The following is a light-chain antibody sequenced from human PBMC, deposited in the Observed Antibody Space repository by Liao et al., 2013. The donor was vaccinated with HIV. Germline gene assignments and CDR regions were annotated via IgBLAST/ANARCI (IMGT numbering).Light chain of an antibody. V-gene: IGLV3-1*01. CDR1: KLGDKY. J-gene: IGLJ2*01. CDR3: QAWDSSPVV. Sequence: SYELTQPPSVSVSPGQTASITCSGDKLGDKYACWYQQKPGQAPVLVIYKDSERPSGIPERFSGSSSGTTVTLTISGAQVEDEADYYCQAWDSSPVVFGGGTKLTVL. CDR2: KDS.